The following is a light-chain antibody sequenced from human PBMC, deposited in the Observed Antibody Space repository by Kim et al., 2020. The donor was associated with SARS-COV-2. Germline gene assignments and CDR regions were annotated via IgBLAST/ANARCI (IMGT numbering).Light chain of an antibody. J-gene: IGKJ4*01. CDR1: RNIDTY. CDR2: VAS. V-gene: IGKV3-11*01. CDR3: QQRNSWPPAVT. Sequence: PGETPPPSCRASRNIDTYLASYQQRPGQAPRLLFYVASNGATVVPDRVSVSVSVTDFTLTISSLGPEDFSLYYCQQRNSWPPAVTFGGGTKVDIK.